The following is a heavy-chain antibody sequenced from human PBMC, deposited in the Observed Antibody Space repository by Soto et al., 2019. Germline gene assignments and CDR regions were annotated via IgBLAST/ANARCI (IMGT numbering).Heavy chain of an antibody. CDR2: FYSGGST. Sequence: PGGSLRLSCAASGFTVGTNYMSWVRQAPGKGLEWVSLFYSGGSTYYADSVKGRFTISRDNSKNTLYLQMNSLRAEDTAVYYCAGPGYSSQDYWGQGTLVTVSS. V-gene: IGHV3-53*01. CDR3: AGPGYSSQDY. D-gene: IGHD5-18*01. CDR1: GFTVGTNY. J-gene: IGHJ4*02.